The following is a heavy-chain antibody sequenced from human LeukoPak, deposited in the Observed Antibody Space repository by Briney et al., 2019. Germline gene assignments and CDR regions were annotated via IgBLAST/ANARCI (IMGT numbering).Heavy chain of an antibody. CDR3: ARVLRGAAAGGGSQYYYMDV. V-gene: IGHV3-64*01. CDR1: GFTFSSYG. Sequence: GGSLRLSCAASGFTFSSYGMHWVRQAPGKGPEYVSAISSNGGSTYYASSVKGRFTISRDNSKNTLYLQMGSLRAEDMAVYYCARVLRGAAAGGGSQYYYMDVWGKGTTVTVSS. J-gene: IGHJ6*03. D-gene: IGHD6-13*01. CDR2: ISSNGGST.